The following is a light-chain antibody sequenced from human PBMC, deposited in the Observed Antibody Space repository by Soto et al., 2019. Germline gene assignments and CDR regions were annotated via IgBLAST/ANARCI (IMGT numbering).Light chain of an antibody. V-gene: IGLV2-14*01. CDR3: SSYTSSSTDV. Sequence: QSVLTQPASVSGSPGQSITISCTGTSSDVGFSNYVFWYQQHPGKAPKLIISDVSNRPSGVSNRFSGSKSGNTASLTISGLQAEDEADHYCSSYTSSSTDVFGTGTKLTVL. J-gene: IGLJ1*01. CDR1: SSDVGFSNY. CDR2: DVS.